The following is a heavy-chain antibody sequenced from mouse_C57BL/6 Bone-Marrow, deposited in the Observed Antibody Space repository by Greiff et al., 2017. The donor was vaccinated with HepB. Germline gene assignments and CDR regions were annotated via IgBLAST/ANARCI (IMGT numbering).Heavy chain of an antibody. CDR2: IDPNSGGT. V-gene: IGHV1-72*01. D-gene: IGHD1-1*01. CDR3: ARTSFITTVVAAYYFDY. J-gene: IGHJ2*01. Sequence: VQLQQPGAELVKPGASVKLSCKASGYTFTSYWMHWVKQRPGRGLEWIGRIDPNSGGTKYNEKFKSKATLTVDKPSSTAYMQLSSLTSEDSAVYYCARTSFITTVVAAYYFDYWGQGTTLTVSS. CDR1: GYTFTSYW.